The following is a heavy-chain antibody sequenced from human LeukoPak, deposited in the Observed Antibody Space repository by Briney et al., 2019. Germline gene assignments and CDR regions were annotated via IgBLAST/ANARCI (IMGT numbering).Heavy chain of an antibody. CDR3: ARPLQGIVGATGFDY. V-gene: IGHV5-51*01. Sequence: PGESLKISCQGSEYSFATYWIAWLRQLPGKGLEWMGIIYPSDSDTRYSPSFQGQVTISADKSIKTAYLQWSSLKASDTAMYYCARPLQGIVGATGFDYWGQGTLVTVSS. CDR1: EYSFATYW. CDR2: IYPSDSDT. J-gene: IGHJ4*02. D-gene: IGHD1-26*01.